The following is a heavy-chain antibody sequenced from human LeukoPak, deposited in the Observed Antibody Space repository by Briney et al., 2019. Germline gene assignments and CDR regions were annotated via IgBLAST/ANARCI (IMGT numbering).Heavy chain of an antibody. CDR2: ISAYNGNT. Sequence: ASVKVSCKASGYTFTSYGISWVRQAPGQGLEWMGWISAYNGNTNYAQKLQGRVTMTTDTSTSTAYMELRSLRSDDTAVYYCARSLAAAGTDYYYGMDVWGQGTTVTVSS. D-gene: IGHD6-13*01. V-gene: IGHV1-18*04. CDR3: ARSLAAAGTDYYYGMDV. J-gene: IGHJ6*02. CDR1: GYTFTSYG.